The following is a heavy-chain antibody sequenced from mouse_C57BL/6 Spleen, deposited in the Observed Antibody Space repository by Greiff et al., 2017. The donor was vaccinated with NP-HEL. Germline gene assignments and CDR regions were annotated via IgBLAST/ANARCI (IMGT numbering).Heavy chain of an antibody. J-gene: IGHJ2*01. CDR3: ASYYYYFDY. CDR2: IDPSDSYT. CDR1: GYTFTSCW. V-gene: IGHV1-50*01. D-gene: IGHD1-1*01. Sequence: QVQLQQPGAELVKPGASVKLSCKASGYTFTSCWMQWVKQRPGQGLEWIGEIDPSDSYTNYNQKFKGKATLTVDTSSSTAYMQLSSLTSEDSAVYYCASYYYYFDYWGQGTTLTVSS.